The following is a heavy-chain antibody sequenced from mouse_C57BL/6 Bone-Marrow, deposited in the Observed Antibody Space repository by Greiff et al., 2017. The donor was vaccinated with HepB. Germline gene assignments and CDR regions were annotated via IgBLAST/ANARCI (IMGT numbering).Heavy chain of an antibody. V-gene: IGHV1-64*01. J-gene: IGHJ1*03. CDR3: ARCSCYSNGWYFDV. CDR2: IHPNSGST. Sequence: VQLQQPGAELVKPGASVKLSCKASGYTFTSYWMHWVKQRPGQGLEWIGMIHPNSGSTNYNEKFKSKATLTVDKSSSTAYMQLSSLTSEDSAVYYCARCSCYSNGWYFDVWGTGTTVTVSS. CDR1: GYTFTSYW. D-gene: IGHD2-5*01.